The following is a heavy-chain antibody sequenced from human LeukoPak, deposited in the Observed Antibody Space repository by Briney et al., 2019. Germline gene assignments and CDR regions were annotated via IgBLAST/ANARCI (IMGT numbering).Heavy chain of an antibody. D-gene: IGHD1-26*01. J-gene: IGHJ6*02. Sequence: GESLKISCKGSGYSFTSYWIGWVRQMPGKGLEWMGIIYPGDSDTRYSPSFQGQVTISAGKSISTAYLQWSSLKASDTAMYYCARHGSGSYDYYYYGMDVWGQGTTVTVSS. CDR2: IYPGDSDT. CDR3: ARHGSGSYDYYYYGMDV. CDR1: GYSFTSYW. V-gene: IGHV5-51*01.